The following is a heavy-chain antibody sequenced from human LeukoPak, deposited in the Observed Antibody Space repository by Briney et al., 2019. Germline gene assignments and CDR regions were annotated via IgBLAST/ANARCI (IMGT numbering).Heavy chain of an antibody. J-gene: IGHJ4*02. V-gene: IGHV4-59*01. CDR2: IYYSGST. CDR1: GGSISSYY. D-gene: IGHD6-6*01. CDR3: ARESSSSVSDY. Sequence: RTSETLSLTCTVSGGSISSYYWSWIRQPAGKGLEWIGYIYYSGSTNYNPSLKSRVTISVDTSKNQFSLKLSSVTAADTAVYYCARESSSSVSDYWGQGTLVTVSS.